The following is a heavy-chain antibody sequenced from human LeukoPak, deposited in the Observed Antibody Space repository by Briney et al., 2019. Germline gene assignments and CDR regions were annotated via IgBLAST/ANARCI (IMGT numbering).Heavy chain of an antibody. CDR1: GGSFSGYY. D-gene: IGHD4-11*01. Sequence: SETLSPTCAVYGGSFSGYYWSWIRQPPGKGLEWIGEINHSGSTNYNPSLKSRVTISVDTSKNQFSLKLSSVTAADTAVYYCARATVTYYNYYMDVWGKGTTVTVSS. V-gene: IGHV4-34*01. CDR2: INHSGST. CDR3: ARATVTYYNYYMDV. J-gene: IGHJ6*03.